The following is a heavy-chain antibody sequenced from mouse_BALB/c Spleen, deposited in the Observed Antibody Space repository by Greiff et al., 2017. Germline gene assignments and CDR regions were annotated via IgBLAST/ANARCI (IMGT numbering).Heavy chain of an antibody. V-gene: IGHV1-69*02. J-gene: IGHJ3*01. D-gene: IGHD1-1*01. CDR1: GYTFTSYW. CDR2: IDPSDSYT. CDR3: ARGSFYYGSSFAWFAY. Sequence: VQLQQPGAELVKPGASVKLSCKASGYTFTSYWMHWVKQRPGQGLEWIGEIDPSDSYTNYNQKFKGKATLTVDKSSSTAYMQLSSLTSEDSAVYYCARGSFYYGSSFAWFAYWGQGTLVTVSA.